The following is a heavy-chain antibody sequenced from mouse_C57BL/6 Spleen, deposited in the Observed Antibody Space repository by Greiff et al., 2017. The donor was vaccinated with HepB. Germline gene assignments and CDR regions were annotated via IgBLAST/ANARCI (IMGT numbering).Heavy chain of an antibody. CDR3: VREEFLRYSLDV. J-gene: IGHJ1*03. V-gene: IGHV10-3*01. CDR1: GFTFNTYA. D-gene: IGHD1-1*01. Sequence: EADGGLVQPKGSLKLSCAASGFTFNTYAMHWVRQAPGKGLEWVARIRSKSSNYATYYADSVKDRFTISRDDSQSMLYLQMNNLKTEDTAMYYCVREEFLRYSLDVWGTGTTVTVSS. CDR2: IRSKSSNYAT.